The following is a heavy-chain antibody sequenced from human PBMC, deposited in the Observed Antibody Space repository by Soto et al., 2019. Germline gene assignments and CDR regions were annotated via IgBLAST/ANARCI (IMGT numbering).Heavy chain of an antibody. J-gene: IGHJ6*02. CDR1: XXXFXSYA. V-gene: IGHV1-69*13. CDR3: ARCIAARAEELGHYYYGMDV. D-gene: IGHD6-6*01. CDR2: IIPIFAPA. Sequence: GASVKGSCKASXXXFXSYAVXXXRXXXXXXXXXLGGIIPIFAPANYAEKFQGRVTITADESTSTAYMELSSLRSEDTAVYYCARCIAARAEELGHYYYGMDVWGQGTTVTVXS.